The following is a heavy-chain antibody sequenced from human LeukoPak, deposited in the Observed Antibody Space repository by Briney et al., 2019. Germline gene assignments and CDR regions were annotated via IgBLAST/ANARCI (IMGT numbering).Heavy chain of an antibody. CDR2: IYYSGST. D-gene: IGHD4-11*01. CDR3: ARSGLRSNDAFDI. J-gene: IGHJ3*02. CDR1: GGSISSGGYY. Sequence: PSETLSLTCTVSGGSISSGGYYWSWIRQHPGKGLEWIGYIYYSGSTYYNPSLKSRVTISVDTSKNQFSLKLSSLTAADTAVYYCARSGLRSNDAFDIWGQGTMVTVSS. V-gene: IGHV4-31*03.